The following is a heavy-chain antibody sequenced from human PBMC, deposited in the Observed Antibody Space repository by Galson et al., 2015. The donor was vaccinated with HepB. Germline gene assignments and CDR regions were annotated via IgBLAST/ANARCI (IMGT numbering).Heavy chain of an antibody. J-gene: IGHJ6*02. CDR2: IGTDGDP. CDR1: GFTFSSYD. D-gene: IGHD3-10*01. CDR3: ARAKHYYGSGSAPGDYYYGMDV. V-gene: IGHV3-13*05. Sequence: SLRLSCAASGFTFSSYDMNWVRQVRGKGLEWVSNIGTDGDPYYPDYVKGRFIVSRGHAKNSLYLQMNSLRAGDTAVYYCARAKHYYGSGSAPGDYYYGMDVWVRGTMVTVSS.